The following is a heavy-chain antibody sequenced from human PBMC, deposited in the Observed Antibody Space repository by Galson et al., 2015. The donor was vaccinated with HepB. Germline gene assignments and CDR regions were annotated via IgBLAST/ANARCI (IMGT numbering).Heavy chain of an antibody. CDR1: GFTFSNYA. CDR2: ISYDGINK. J-gene: IGHJ4*02. Sequence: SLRLSCAASGFTFSNYAFHWVRQAPGKGLEWVALISYDGINKYYADSLKGRFTISRDKSKNTLFLQMNNMRGEDTALYYFASLETRGMTTMPFDYWGQGTLVTVSS. D-gene: IGHD5-24*01. CDR3: ASLETRGMTTMPFDY. V-gene: IGHV3-30-3*02.